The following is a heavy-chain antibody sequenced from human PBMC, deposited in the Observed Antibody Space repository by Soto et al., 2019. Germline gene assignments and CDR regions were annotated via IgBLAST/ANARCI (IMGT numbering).Heavy chain of an antibody. CDR3: AKQAPYSNSWYEIDH. CDR1: GVTFSSFA. Sequence: PGGSLRLSCAASGVTFSSFAMSWVRQAPEKGLEWVTGISGSGDSTYYADSVKGRFTISRDNSKNTLYLQMNSLRAEDTAVYYCAKQAPYSNSWYEIDHWGQGTLVTVSS. V-gene: IGHV3-23*01. CDR2: ISGSGDST. D-gene: IGHD6-13*01. J-gene: IGHJ4*02.